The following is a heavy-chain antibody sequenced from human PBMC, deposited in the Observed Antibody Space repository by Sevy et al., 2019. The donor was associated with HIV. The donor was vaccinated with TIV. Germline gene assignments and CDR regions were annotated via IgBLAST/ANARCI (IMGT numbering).Heavy chain of an antibody. D-gene: IGHD4-17*01. Sequence: GGSLRLSCAASGFTFSAYYMTWIRQAPGKGLEWVSYISGDGTYTNFVESVKGRVTISRDNSKNSLYLQMNSLRAEDTAVYFCARSRSNYGDYYFDYWGQGILVTVSS. J-gene: IGHJ4*02. CDR1: GFTFSAYY. CDR3: ARSRSNYGDYYFDY. V-gene: IGHV3-11*06. CDR2: ISGDGTYT.